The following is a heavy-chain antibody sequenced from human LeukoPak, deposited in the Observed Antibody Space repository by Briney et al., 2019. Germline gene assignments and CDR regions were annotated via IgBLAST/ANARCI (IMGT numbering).Heavy chain of an antibody. CDR1: GNIFTGYW. J-gene: IGHJ4*02. Sequence: GESLQISCKGSGNIFTGYWIGWVRQQPGKGLEWMGIIYPGDSDTRYSPSFQGQVTMSADKSISTAYLQWSSLKASDTAIYYCARLGPHTTVTSYFDYWGQGTLVTVSS. D-gene: IGHD4-17*01. V-gene: IGHV5-51*01. CDR3: ARLGPHTTVTSYFDY. CDR2: IYPGDSDT.